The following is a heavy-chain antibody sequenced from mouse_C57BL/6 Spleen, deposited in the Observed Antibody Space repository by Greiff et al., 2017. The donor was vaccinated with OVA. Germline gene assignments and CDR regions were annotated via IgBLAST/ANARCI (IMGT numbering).Heavy chain of an antibody. CDR2: IHPSASDT. J-gene: IGHJ4*01. D-gene: IGHD1-1*01. CDR3: AIEGGSSPYYYAMDY. CDR1: GYTFTSYW. Sequence: VQLQQPGAELVKPGASVKVSCKASGYTFTSYWMHWVKQRPGQGLEWIGRIHPSASDTKSNQKLTGKATLTIDKYSRTAYMQLSSLTSEDSAVYYCAIEGGSSPYYYAMDYWGQGTSVTVSS. V-gene: IGHV1-74*01.